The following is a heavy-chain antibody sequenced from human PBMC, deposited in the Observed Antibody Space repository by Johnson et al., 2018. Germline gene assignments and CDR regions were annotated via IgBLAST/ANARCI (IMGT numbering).Heavy chain of an antibody. J-gene: IGHJ1*01. CDR2: ITASGGTP. CDR3: AKHHSLPMTSTYFQY. D-gene: IGHD3-22*01. CDR1: GFTFSSYA. V-gene: IGHV3-23*04. Sequence: VQLVESGGGLVQPGGSLRLSCAASGFTFSSYAMSWVRQAPGKGLELISAITASGGTPYYVESVKGRFTISRDNSKNTRYVQMNSLRAEDTAVYYCAKHHSLPMTSTYFQYWGQGTLVTVSS.